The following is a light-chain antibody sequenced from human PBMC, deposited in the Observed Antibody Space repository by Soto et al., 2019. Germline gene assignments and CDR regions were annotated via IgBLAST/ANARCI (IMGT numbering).Light chain of an antibody. CDR1: QHVLSN. CDR3: QQYNNWPIT. J-gene: IGKJ5*01. CDR2: GAS. Sequence: ELVMTQPPVTLSVSPGESATLSGMATQHVLSNLAWYQQKPGQSPRLLIYGASARATGIPARFSGSGSGTEFTLTISSLQSEDFALYYCQQYNNWPITFGQGTRLEIK. V-gene: IGKV3-15*01.